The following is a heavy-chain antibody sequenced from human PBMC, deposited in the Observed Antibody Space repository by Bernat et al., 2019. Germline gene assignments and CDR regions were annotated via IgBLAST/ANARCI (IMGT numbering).Heavy chain of an antibody. V-gene: IGHV3-30-3*01. CDR3: ARGNVRGGQLASGFDAFDI. CDR2: ISYDGSNK. Sequence: QVQLVESGGGVVQPGRSLRLSCAASGFTFSSYAMHWVRQAPGKGLEWVAVISYDGSNKYYADSVKGRFTISRDNSKNTLYLQMNSLRAEDTAVYYCARGNVRGGQLASGFDAFDIWGQGTMVTVSS. D-gene: IGHD6-6*01. CDR1: GFTFSSYA. J-gene: IGHJ3*02.